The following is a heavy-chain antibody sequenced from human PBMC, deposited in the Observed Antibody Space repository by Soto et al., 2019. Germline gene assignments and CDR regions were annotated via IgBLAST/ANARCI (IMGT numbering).Heavy chain of an antibody. CDR3: ARGLTGGVTTAWFDP. Sequence: GGSLRLSCAASGFTFSSYGMHWVRQAPGKGLEWVAVIWYDGSNKYYADSVKGRFTISRDNSKNTLYLQMNSLRAEDTAVYYCARGLTGGVTTAWFDPWGQGTLVTVSS. J-gene: IGHJ5*02. V-gene: IGHV3-33*01. D-gene: IGHD4-17*01. CDR1: GFTFSSYG. CDR2: IWYDGSNK.